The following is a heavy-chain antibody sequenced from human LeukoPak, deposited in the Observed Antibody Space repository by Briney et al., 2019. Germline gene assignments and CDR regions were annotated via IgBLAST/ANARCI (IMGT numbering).Heavy chain of an antibody. V-gene: IGHV3-9*01. Sequence: GGSLRLSCAASGFTFDDYAMHWVRQAPGKGLEWVSGISWNSGSIGYAASVKGRFTTSRDNAKNSLYLQMNSLRAEDTALYYCAKDRGYSGYDSFDYWGQGTLVNVSS. CDR3: AKDRGYSGYDSFDY. CDR1: GFTFDDYA. J-gene: IGHJ4*02. D-gene: IGHD5-12*01. CDR2: ISWNSGSI.